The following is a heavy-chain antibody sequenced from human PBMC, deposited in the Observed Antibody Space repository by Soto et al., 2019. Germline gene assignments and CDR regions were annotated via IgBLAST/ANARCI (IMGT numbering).Heavy chain of an antibody. D-gene: IGHD4-17*01. CDR3: AKPLTTVTNYYFDQ. V-gene: IGHV3-30*18. CDR1: GFTFSSYG. CDR2: ISHDGSNK. Sequence: QVQLVESGGGVIQPGRSLRLSCAASGFTFSSYGMHWVRQAPGKGLEWVAVISHDGSNKYGADSVKGRFTISRDNSKNTLYLQMNSLRPEDSAVYYCAKPLTTVTNYYFDQWGQGILVTVSS. J-gene: IGHJ4*02.